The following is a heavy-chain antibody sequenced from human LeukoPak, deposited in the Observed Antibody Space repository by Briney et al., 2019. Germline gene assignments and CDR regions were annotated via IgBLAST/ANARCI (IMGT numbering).Heavy chain of an antibody. J-gene: IGHJ6*03. CDR2: ISSSGSTI. CDR3: ARGPYGSVSYKYYYMDV. Sequence: GGSLRLSCAASGFTFSSYEMNWVRQAPGKGLEWGSYISSSGSTIYYADSVRGRFTISRDNAKNSLYLQMNSLRAEDTAVYYCARGPYGSVSYKYYYMDVWGKGTTVTISS. D-gene: IGHD3-10*01. CDR1: GFTFSSYE. V-gene: IGHV3-48*03.